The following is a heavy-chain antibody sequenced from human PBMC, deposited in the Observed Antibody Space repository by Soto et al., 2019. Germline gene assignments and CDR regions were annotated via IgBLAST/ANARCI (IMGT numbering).Heavy chain of an antibody. J-gene: IGHJ5*02. CDR1: GYTFTSYG. CDR2: ISAYNGNT. CDR3: ARDLTMVRGARVDWFDP. V-gene: IGHV1-18*01. D-gene: IGHD3-10*01. Sequence: RASVKVSCKASGYTFTSYGISWVRQAPGQGLEWMGWISAYNGNTNYAQKLQGRVTMTTDTSTSTAYMELRSLRSDDTAVYYCARDLTMVRGARVDWFDPWGQGTLVTVSS.